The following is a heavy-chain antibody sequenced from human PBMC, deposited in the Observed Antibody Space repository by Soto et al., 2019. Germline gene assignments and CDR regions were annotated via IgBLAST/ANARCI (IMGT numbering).Heavy chain of an antibody. CDR2: IYCSGST. Sequence: PSETLSLTCTVSGGAISSYYGRSIRQPPGKGLEWIAYIYCSGSTNYNPSLKSRITIPVDTSKNQFSLKLSSVTAADTAVYYCARDRRDVDIVASTLENYYYYGMDVWGQGTTVTVSS. CDR3: ARDRRDVDIVASTLENYYYYGMDV. CDR1: GGAISSYY. V-gene: IGHV4-59*01. D-gene: IGHD5-12*01. J-gene: IGHJ6*02.